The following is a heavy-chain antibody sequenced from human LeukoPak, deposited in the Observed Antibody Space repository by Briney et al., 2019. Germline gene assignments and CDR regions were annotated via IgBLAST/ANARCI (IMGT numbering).Heavy chain of an antibody. CDR1: GSTFSNAW. V-gene: IGHV3-15*07. CDR2: IKSKTDGGTT. D-gene: IGHD6-13*01. J-gene: IGHJ6*02. CDR3: TTDRTSDSSSWYEFGVYYYYGMDV. Sequence: PGGSLRLSCAASGSTFSNAWMNWVRQAPGKGLEWVGRIKSKTDGGTTDYAAPVKGRFTISRDDSKNTLYLQMNSLKTEDTAVYYCTTDRTSDSSSWYEFGVYYYYGMDVWGQGTTVTVSS.